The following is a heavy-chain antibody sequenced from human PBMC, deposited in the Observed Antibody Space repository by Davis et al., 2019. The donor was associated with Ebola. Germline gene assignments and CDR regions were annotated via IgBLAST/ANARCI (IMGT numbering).Heavy chain of an antibody. CDR1: GFTSSSYA. CDR3: AREGAQYQLRSPSIDV. V-gene: IGHV3-30*04. Sequence: AGSLTLSCAVSGFTSSSYAMHWVRHAPGQGLEWVAVISYDGSNKYYADSVKGRFTISRDNSKNTLYLQMNSLRAEYTTVYYCAREGAQYQLRSPSIDVWGQGTTVTVSS. J-gene: IGHJ6*02. CDR2: ISYDGSNK. D-gene: IGHD2-2*01.